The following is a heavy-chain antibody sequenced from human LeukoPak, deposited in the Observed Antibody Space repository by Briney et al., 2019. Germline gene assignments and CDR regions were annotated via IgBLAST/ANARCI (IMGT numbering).Heavy chain of an antibody. D-gene: IGHD3-9*01. J-gene: IGHJ3*02. CDR1: GFIISNYW. CDR3: ARDLDYRILTGHYDAFDI. CDR2: IKQDGSEK. V-gene: IGHV3-7*01. Sequence: GGSLRLSCAASGFIISNYWMIWVRQAPGRGLEWVANIKQDGSEKYYVDPVKGRFTISRDNANNSLYLQMNSLRADDTAVYYCARDLDYRILTGHYDAFDIWGQGTMVSVSS.